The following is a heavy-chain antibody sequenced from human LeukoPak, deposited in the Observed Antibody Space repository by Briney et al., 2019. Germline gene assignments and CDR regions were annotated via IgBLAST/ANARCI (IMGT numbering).Heavy chain of an antibody. J-gene: IGHJ3*02. D-gene: IGHD3-10*01. CDR3: AKDWFGEFQNAFDI. Sequence: GGSLRLSCAASGFTLEDYAMHWVRQAPGKGLEWVAFIRYDGSNKYYADSVKGRFTISRDNPKNTLYLQMNSLRAEDTAVYYCAKDWFGEFQNAFDIWDQGKIAPVTS. CDR1: GFTLEDYA. CDR2: IRYDGSNK. V-gene: IGHV3-30*02.